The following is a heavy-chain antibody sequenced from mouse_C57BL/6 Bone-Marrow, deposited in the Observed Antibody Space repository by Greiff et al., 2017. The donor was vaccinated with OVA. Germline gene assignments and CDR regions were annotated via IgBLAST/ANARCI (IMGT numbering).Heavy chain of an antibody. Sequence: VQLQQSGPELVKPGASVKISCKASGYTFTDYYMNWVKQSHGKSLEWIGDINPNNGGTSYNQKFKGKATLTVDKSSSTAYMELRSLTSEDSAVYYCAQIYYDYGDYWGQGTTLTVSS. D-gene: IGHD2-4*01. J-gene: IGHJ2*01. CDR1: GYTFTDYY. CDR2: INPNNGGT. CDR3: AQIYYDYGDY. V-gene: IGHV1-26*01.